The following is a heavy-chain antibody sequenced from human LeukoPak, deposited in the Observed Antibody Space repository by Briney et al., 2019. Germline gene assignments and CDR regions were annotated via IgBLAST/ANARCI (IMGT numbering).Heavy chain of an antibody. J-gene: IGHJ3*02. D-gene: IGHD3-10*01. CDR1: GFTFSSYN. V-gene: IGHV3-21*04. Sequence: GGSLRLSCAASGFTFSSYNMNWVRQVPGKGLEWVSSISSTSSYIYYADSVKGRFTVSRDNAKNSLYLQMNSLRAEDTAVYYCARDQEGHYGSGSYYIDAFDIWGQGTMVTVSS. CDR2: ISSTSSYI. CDR3: ARDQEGHYGSGSYYIDAFDI.